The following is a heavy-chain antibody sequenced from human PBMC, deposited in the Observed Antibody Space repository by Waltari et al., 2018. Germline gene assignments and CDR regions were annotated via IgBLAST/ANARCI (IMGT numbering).Heavy chain of an antibody. Sequence: QLQLQESGPGLVKPSETLPLTRSVSGVSITSTRPHWGWIRQPRGQGLEWIGTMSYTGATYSSPPLQSRVTISRDTSKNQLSLKLGSVTAADTAVYYCATYIGASVGTAAFDVWGQGTMVTVSS. D-gene: IGHD5-12*01. CDR1: GVSITSTRPH. J-gene: IGHJ3*01. CDR2: MSYTGAT. V-gene: IGHV4-39*01. CDR3: ATYIGASVGTAAFDV.